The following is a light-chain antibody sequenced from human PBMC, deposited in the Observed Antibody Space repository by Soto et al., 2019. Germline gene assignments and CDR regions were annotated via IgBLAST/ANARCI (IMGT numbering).Light chain of an antibody. J-gene: IGKJ1*01. Sequence: EIVLTQSPGTLSLSPGESATLSCRASQTVTSSYLAWYQQKPGQAPRLLIYGASSRAAGIPDRFSGSGSGTDFTLTINRLEPEDFAVYYCQQYRSSSSWTFGQGTKVDIK. CDR2: GAS. CDR1: QTVTSSY. CDR3: QQYRSSSSWT. V-gene: IGKV3-20*01.